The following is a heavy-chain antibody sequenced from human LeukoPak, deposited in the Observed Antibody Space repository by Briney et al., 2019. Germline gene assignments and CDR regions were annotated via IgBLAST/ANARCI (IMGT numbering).Heavy chain of an antibody. CDR1: GYTFTSYA. V-gene: IGHV1-3*01. Sequence: GASVKISCKASGYTFTSYAMHWVRQAPGQRLEWMGWINAGSGNTKYSQKFQGRVTITRDTSASTAYMELSSLRSEDTAVYYCARSSPASFRPYSIGWDINAFDIWGQGTMVTVSS. D-gene: IGHD6-19*01. CDR3: ARSSPASFRPYSIGWDINAFDI. J-gene: IGHJ3*02. CDR2: INAGSGNT.